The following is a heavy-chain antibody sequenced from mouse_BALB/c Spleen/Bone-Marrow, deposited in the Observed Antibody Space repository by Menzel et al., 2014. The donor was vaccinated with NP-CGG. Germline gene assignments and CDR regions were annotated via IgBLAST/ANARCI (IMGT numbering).Heavy chain of an antibody. CDR3: VTSTYFDV. CDR2: IRSKSNNYAT. Sequence: VQLQQSGGGLVQPKGSLKLSCAASGFTFNTYAMNWVRQAPGKGLEWVARIRSKSNNYATYYADSLKDRFTISRDDSQSMLYLQMNNLKTEDTAMYYCVTSTYFDVWGAGTTVTVSS. D-gene: IGHD6-1*01. J-gene: IGHJ1*01. V-gene: IGHV10-1*02. CDR1: GFTFNTYA.